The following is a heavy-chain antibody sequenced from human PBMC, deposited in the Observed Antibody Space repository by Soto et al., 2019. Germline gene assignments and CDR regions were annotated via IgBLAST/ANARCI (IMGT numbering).Heavy chain of an antibody. CDR3: AKGPTQWLPIYGMDV. CDR1: GFTLSTYG. CDR2: MSSDGTNK. Sequence: VQVVESGGGVVQPGRSLRLSCAASGFTLSTYGMQWVRQAPGKGLEWVAAMSSDGTNKYYGDSVKGRFTISRDNSKNTLYLQMNSLRVEDTAVSFCAKGPTQWLPIYGMDVWGQGTTVTVSS. J-gene: IGHJ6*02. D-gene: IGHD6-19*01. V-gene: IGHV3-30*18.